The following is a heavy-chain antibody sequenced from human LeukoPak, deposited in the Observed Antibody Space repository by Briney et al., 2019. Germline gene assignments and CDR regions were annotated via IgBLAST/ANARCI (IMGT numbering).Heavy chain of an antibody. D-gene: IGHD3-22*01. J-gene: IGHJ4*02. Sequence: PGGSLRLSCAASGFTFSSYGMYWVRQAPGKGLEWVGIISNDGNNKYYADSVKGRFTISRDNSKNTLYLQMNSLRAEDTAVYFCAGGRGWLVDYWGQGTRVTVSS. CDR3: AGGRGWLVDY. V-gene: IGHV3-30*03. CDR1: GFTFSSYG. CDR2: ISNDGNNK.